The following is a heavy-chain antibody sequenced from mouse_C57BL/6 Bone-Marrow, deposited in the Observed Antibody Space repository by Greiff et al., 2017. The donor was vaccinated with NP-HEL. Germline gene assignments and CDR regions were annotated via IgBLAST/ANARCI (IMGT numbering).Heavy chain of an antibody. Sequence: QVQLQQPGAELVMPGASVKLSCKASGYTFTSYWMHWVKQRPGQGLEWIGEIDPSDSYTNYNQKLKGKSTLPVDKSSSTAYMQLSSLTSADSAVYYCARDGYDDPFYAMDYWGQGTSVTVSS. V-gene: IGHV1-69*01. CDR1: GYTFTSYW. J-gene: IGHJ4*01. CDR2: IDPSDSYT. D-gene: IGHD2-2*01. CDR3: ARDGYDDPFYAMDY.